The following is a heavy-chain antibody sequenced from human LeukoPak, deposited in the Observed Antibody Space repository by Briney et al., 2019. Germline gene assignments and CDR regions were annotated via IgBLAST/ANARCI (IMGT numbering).Heavy chain of an antibody. V-gene: IGHV3-23*01. J-gene: IGHJ5*02. CDR2: ISGSGGST. D-gene: IGHD4-11*01. CDR3: AKDRDYSNYDWFDP. CDR1: GLSFSSYA. Sequence: GGSLRLSCAASGLSFSSYAMSWVRQAPGKGLEWVSAISGSGGSTYYADSVKGRFTISRDNSKNTLYLQMNSLRAEDTAVYYCAKDRDYSNYDWFDPWGQGTLVTVSS.